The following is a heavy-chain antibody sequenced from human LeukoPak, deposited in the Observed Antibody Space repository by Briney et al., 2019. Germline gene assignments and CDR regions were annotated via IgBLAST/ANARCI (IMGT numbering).Heavy chain of an antibody. J-gene: IGHJ4*02. D-gene: IGHD2-2*01. CDR2: ISYDGSNK. CDR3: AKGGGYCSSTSCSQDY. Sequence: GRSLRLSCAASGFTFSSYGMHWVRQAPGKGLEWVAVISYDGSNKYYADSEKGRFTISRDNSKNTLYLQMNSLRAEDTAVYYCAKGGGYCSSTSCSQDYWGQGTLVTVSS. V-gene: IGHV3-30*18. CDR1: GFTFSSYG.